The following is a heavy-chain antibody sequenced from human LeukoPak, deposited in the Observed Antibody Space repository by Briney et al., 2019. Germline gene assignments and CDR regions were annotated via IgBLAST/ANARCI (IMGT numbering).Heavy chain of an antibody. Sequence: SETLSLTCTVSGGSISSSSYYWGWIRQPPGKGLEWIGSIFYSGNTYYTPSLKSRVTISVDTSKNQFSLRLTSVTAADTAVYYCAYSGEYIYWGQGTLVTVSS. CDR3: AYSGEYIY. CDR2: IFYSGNT. J-gene: IGHJ4*02. D-gene: IGHD3-16*01. V-gene: IGHV4-39*01. CDR1: GGSISSSSYY.